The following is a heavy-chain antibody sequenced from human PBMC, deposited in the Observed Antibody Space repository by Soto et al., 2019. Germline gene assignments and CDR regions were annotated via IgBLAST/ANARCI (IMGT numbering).Heavy chain of an antibody. Sequence: GGSLRLSCVASEFSFSNLWMTWVRQASGKGLEFLATINPDGSETYYVESVKGRFTISRDNSKNTLYLQMNSLRAEDTAVYYCVRDDFGLGIDYWGLGTLVTVSS. CDR1: EFSFSNLW. CDR3: VRDDFGLGIDY. J-gene: IGHJ4*02. CDR2: INPDGSET. V-gene: IGHV3-7*01. D-gene: IGHD1-26*01.